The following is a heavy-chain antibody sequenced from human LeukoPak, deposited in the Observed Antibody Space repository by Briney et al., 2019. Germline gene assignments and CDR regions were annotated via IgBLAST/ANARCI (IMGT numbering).Heavy chain of an antibody. V-gene: IGHV3-23*01. J-gene: IGHJ4*02. CDR1: GFTFSSYA. CDR3: AKVGAWRYCSGGSCYVFDY. Sequence: GGSLRLSCAASGFTFSSYAMSWVRQAPGKGLEWVSAISGSGGSTYYADSVKGRFTISRDNSKNTLYLQMNSLRAEDTAVYYCAKVGAWRYCSGGSCYVFDYWGQGTLVTVSS. D-gene: IGHD2-15*01. CDR2: ISGSGGST.